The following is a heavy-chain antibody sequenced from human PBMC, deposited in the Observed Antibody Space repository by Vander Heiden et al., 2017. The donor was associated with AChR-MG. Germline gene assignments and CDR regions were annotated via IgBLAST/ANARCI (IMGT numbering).Heavy chain of an antibody. J-gene: IGHJ4*02. V-gene: IGHV3-7*01. CDR2: INNDGSEM. CDR1: GSTFTHYW. Sequence: EGHPVGFWGDLVQAAASPTLFCVAPGSTFTHYWMARVRQAPGKGLERVANINNDGSEMKYVDSGKGRFTISRDNAKNAVYLQMNSLRVEDRATYCCTRQMDYWGQGTLGTVSS. CDR3: TRQMDY.